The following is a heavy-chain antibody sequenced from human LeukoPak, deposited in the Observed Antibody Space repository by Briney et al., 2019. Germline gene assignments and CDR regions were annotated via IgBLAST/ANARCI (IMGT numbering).Heavy chain of an antibody. CDR1: GYSFSSYW. CDR2: IYPGDSDT. J-gene: IGHJ4*02. Sequence: GESLKISCKGSGYSFSSYWIGWVRQMPGKGLEWMGIIYPGDSDTRYSPSFQGQVTISADKSISTAYLQWNSLTASDTAMYYCARHRPYSSGWRHFDYWGQGTLVTVSS. V-gene: IGHV5-51*01. CDR3: ARHRPYSSGWRHFDY. D-gene: IGHD6-19*01.